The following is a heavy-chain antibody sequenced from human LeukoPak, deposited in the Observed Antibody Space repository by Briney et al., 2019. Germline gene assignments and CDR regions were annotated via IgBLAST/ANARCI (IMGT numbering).Heavy chain of an antibody. D-gene: IGHD1-14*01. CDR2: ISGSGGST. CDR3: AAQPGKRGARDY. CDR1: GFTFSSYA. J-gene: IGHJ4*02. Sequence: PGGSLRLSCAASGFTFSSYAMSWVRQAPGKGLEWVSAISGSGGSTYYADSVKGRFTISRDNSKNTLYLQMNSLRAEDTAVYYWAAQPGKRGARDYWGQGTLVTVSS. V-gene: IGHV3-23*01.